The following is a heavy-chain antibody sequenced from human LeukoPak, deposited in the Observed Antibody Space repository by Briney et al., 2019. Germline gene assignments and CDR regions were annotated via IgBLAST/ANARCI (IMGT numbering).Heavy chain of an antibody. CDR1: GYTFTRHG. V-gene: IGHV1-18*01. Sequence: ASVKVSCKASGYTFTRHGINWVRQAPGQGPEWMGWISIFNDNANYAENFQGRVIKTADTSTSTAYMELRSLRSDDTAVYYCVRGGNLGGYFYQYMDVWGKGTTVTVSS. CDR2: ISIFNDNA. CDR3: VRGGNLGGYFYQYMDV. D-gene: IGHD1-14*01. J-gene: IGHJ6*03.